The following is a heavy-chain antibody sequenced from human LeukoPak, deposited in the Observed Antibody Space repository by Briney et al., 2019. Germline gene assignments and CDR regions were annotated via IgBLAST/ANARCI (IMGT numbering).Heavy chain of an antibody. D-gene: IGHD3-22*01. CDR1: GYTFTSYG. J-gene: IGHJ1*01. CDR2: ISAYNGNT. V-gene: IGHV1-18*01. CDR3: ARVGYYDSSGYYYDLLILQH. Sequence: ASVKVSCKASGYTFTSYGISWVRQAPGQGLEWMGWISAYNGNTDYAQKLQGRVTMTTDTSTSTAYMELRSLRSDDTAVYYCARVGYYDSSGYYYDLLILQHWGQGTLVTVSS.